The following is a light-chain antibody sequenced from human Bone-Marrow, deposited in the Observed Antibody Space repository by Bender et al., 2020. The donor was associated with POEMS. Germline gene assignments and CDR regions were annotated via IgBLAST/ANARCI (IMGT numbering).Light chain of an antibody. J-gene: IGLJ2*01. CDR2: EVS. V-gene: IGLV2-14*02. Sequence: QSALTQPASVSGSPGQSITVSCTGTYSDVGGYDLVSWYQQHPGKAPRLIISEVSDRPSGVSNRFSGSKSGNTASLTISGLQAEDEAEYWCTSYSASRQVVFGGGTKLTVL. CDR1: YSDVGGYDL. CDR3: TSYSASRQVV.